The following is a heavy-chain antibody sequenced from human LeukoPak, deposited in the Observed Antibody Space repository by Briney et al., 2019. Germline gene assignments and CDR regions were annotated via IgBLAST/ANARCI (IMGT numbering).Heavy chain of an antibody. D-gene: IGHD6-19*01. CDR2: IIEGGDVK. J-gene: IGHJ4*02. CDR1: GFTFSAYW. Sequence: PGESLRLSCAASGFTFSAYWMTWVRQAPGKGLAWVANIIEGGDVKYYVDSVKGRFTISRDNTKNSLYLQMTSLRADDTAVYYCARYDVGWYYFGYWGQGTLVTVSS. CDR3: ARYDVGWYYFGY. V-gene: IGHV3-7*01.